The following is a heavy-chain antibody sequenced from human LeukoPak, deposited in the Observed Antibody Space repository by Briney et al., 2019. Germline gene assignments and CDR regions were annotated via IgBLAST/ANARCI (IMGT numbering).Heavy chain of an antibody. CDR2: IYTSGTT. V-gene: IGHV4-4*07. D-gene: IGHD4-11*01. CDR1: GGSISSYY. CDR3: AREYSNYVTHYFDY. Sequence: SETLSLTCTVSGGSISSYYWSWIRQPAGKGLEWIGRIYTSGTTNYNPSLKSRVTISGDTSKNQFSLKLTYVTAADTAVYFCAREYSNYVTHYFDYWGQGLQVTVSS. J-gene: IGHJ4*02.